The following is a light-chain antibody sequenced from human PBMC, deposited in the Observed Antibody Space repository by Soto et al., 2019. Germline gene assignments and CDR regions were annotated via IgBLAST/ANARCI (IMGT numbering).Light chain of an antibody. CDR2: RNN. Sequence: QSVLTQPPSASGTPGQRVNISCSGSSSNIGSNYVYWYQQLPGTAPKLLIYRNNQRPSGVPDRFSGSKSGTSASLAISGLRSEDEADYYCAAWDDSLSGYVVFGGGTQLTVL. CDR3: AAWDDSLSGYVV. CDR1: SSNIGSNY. J-gene: IGLJ2*01. V-gene: IGLV1-47*01.